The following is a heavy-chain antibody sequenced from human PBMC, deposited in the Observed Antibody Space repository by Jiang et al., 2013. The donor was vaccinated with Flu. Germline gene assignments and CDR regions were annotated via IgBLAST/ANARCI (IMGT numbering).Heavy chain of an antibody. Sequence: GPGLVKPSQTLSLTCSVSGGSLTSTGYYWNWIRQPAGKGLEWIGRFSGSGTTKYNPSLKGRVTLSADTSRNQLSLRLSSVTAADTALYYCARNYDSTGLEDAFDVWGQGTMVTISS. D-gene: IGHD3-22*01. V-gene: IGHV4-61*02. CDR3: ARNYDSTGLEDAFDV. CDR2: FSGSGTT. J-gene: IGHJ3*01. CDR1: GGSLTSTGYY.